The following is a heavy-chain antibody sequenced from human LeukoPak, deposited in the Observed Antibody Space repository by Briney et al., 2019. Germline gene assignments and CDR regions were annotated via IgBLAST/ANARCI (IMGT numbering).Heavy chain of an antibody. CDR2: IYYSGST. D-gene: IGHD6-13*01. J-gene: IGHJ4*02. V-gene: IGHV4-59*01. CDR1: GGSISSYY. CDR3: ARGQHSSSPFDY. Sequence: SETLSLTCTVSGGSISSYYWSWIRQPPGKGLEWIGYIYYSGSTNYNPSLKSRVTISVDTSKNQSSLKLSSVTAADTAVYYCARGQHSSSPFDYWGQGTLVTVSS.